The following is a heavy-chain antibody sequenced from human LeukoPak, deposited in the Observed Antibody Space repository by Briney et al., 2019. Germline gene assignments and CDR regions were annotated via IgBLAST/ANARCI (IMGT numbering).Heavy chain of an antibody. CDR2: INGSGGST. CDR1: GFTFSSYA. D-gene: IGHD6-19*01. V-gene: IGHV3-23*01. CDR3: AREPAVAGTFDY. J-gene: IGHJ4*02. Sequence: PGGSLRLSCAASGFTFSSYAMSWVRQAPGKGLEWVSAINGSGGSTYYADSVKGRFTISRDNSKNTLYLQMNSLRAEDTAVYYCAREPAVAGTFDYWGQGTLVTVSS.